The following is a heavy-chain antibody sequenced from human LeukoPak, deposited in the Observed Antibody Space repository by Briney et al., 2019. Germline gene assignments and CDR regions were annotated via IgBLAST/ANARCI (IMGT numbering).Heavy chain of an antibody. CDR2: ISGSGGST. D-gene: IGHD3-10*01. CDR3: AEDPVRGVSGMDV. CDR1: GFTFSSYA. J-gene: IGHJ6*04. Sequence: GGSLRLSCAASGFTFSSYAMSWVRQAPGKGLEWVSAISGSGGSTYYADSVKGRFTVSRDNSKNTLYLQMSSLRAEDTAVYYCAEDPVRGVSGMDVWGKGSTVTVSS. V-gene: IGHV3-23*01.